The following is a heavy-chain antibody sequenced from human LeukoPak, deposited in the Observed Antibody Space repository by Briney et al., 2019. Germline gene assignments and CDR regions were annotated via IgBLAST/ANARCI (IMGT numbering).Heavy chain of an antibody. CDR1: GGSISSYY. CDR2: IYSSGST. V-gene: IGHV4-4*07. J-gene: IGHJ3*02. D-gene: IGHD2-15*01. CDR3: ARECQGGKFLLLFEI. Sequence: SETLSLTCSVSGGSISSYYWSWIRQPAGKGLEWIGRIYSSGSTNYNPSLKSRVTLSLDTSKSQFSLKLNSVTAAGTARYFCARECQGGKFLLLFEIWGQGTMVTVSS.